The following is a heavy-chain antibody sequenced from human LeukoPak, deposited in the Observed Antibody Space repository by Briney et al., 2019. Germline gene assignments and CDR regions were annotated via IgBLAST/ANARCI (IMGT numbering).Heavy chain of an antibody. CDR1: GFTFSSYS. D-gene: IGHD6-13*01. Sequence: PGGSLRLSCAASGFTFSSYSMNWVRQAPGEGLEWVSSISSSSSYIYYADSVKGRFTISRDNAKNSLYLQMNSLRAEDTAVYYCARDSIAAAGTGRIDWFDPWGQGTLVTVSS. CDR2: ISSSSSYI. V-gene: IGHV3-21*01. CDR3: ARDSIAAAGTGRIDWFDP. J-gene: IGHJ5*02.